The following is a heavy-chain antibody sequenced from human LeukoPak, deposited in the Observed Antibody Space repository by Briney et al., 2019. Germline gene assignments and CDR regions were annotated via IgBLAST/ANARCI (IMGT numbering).Heavy chain of an antibody. CDR3: AGDPRSYPSGADY. CDR1: GFTFSSYG. D-gene: IGHD1-26*01. Sequence: GETLRLSCAASGFTFSSYGMTWARQAPGKGLEWVSGISGSGDNTWYADSVKGRFTISRDNAKNSLYLQMNSLRAEDTAVYYCAGDPRSYPSGADYWGQGTLVTVSS. V-gene: IGHV3-23*01. J-gene: IGHJ4*02. CDR2: ISGSGDNT.